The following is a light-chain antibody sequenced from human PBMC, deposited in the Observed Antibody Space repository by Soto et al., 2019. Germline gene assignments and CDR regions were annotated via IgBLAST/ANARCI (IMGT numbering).Light chain of an antibody. Sequence: IVFTQAPATLSLSPGERATLSCRASQSVSSYLAWYQQKPGQAPRLLIYDASNRATGIPARFSGSGSGTDFTLTISSLEPEDFAVYYCQQRSNWPPDFGGGTKVDI. J-gene: IGKJ4*01. CDR3: QQRSNWPPD. CDR2: DAS. CDR1: QSVSSY. V-gene: IGKV3-11*01.